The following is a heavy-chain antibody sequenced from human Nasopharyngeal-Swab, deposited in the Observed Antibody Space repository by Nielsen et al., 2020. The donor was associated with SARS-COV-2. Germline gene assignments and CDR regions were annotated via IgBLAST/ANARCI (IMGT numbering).Heavy chain of an antibody. V-gene: IGHV1-69*06. CDR3: ARDSGRRRNDYGNSRHAFDM. D-gene: IGHD4-17*01. Sequence: SVKVACKASGDTFISYAFSWVRQAPGQGLEWVGGIIPISGTAHYAQKFQGRVTITADKPTSTAYMDLTSLRSDDTAVYYCARDSGRRRNDYGNSRHAFDMWGQGTLVTVSS. CDR1: GDTFISYA. J-gene: IGHJ3*02. CDR2: IIPISGTA.